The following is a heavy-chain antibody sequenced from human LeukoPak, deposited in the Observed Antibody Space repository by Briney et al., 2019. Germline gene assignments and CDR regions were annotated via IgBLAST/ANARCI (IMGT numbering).Heavy chain of an antibody. V-gene: IGHV4-39*01. Sequence: SETLSLTCTVSGGSINSGSYYWGWIRQPPGKGLEWIGSIYHSGSTYYNPSLKSRVTISVDTSKNQFSLKLSSVTAADTAVYYCARHSGHLDAFDIWGQGTMVTVSS. CDR3: ARHSGHLDAFDI. J-gene: IGHJ3*02. CDR1: GGSINSGSYY. CDR2: IYHSGST.